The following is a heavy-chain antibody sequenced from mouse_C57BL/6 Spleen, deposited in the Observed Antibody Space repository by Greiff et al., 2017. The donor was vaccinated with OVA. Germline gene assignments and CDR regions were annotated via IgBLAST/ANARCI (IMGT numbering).Heavy chain of an antibody. CDR2: IYPRSGNT. Sequence: VQLQQSGAELARPGASVKLSCTASGYTFPSYGISWVTQTTGQGLEWIGEIYPRSGNTYYNAKFKGQATLTADKSSSTAYMELRSLTSEDSPVFIMERPGGYGNYGGQGPTLTVPS. J-gene: IGHJ2*01. V-gene: IGHV1-81*01. CDR1: GYTFPSYG. CDR3: ERPGGYGNY. D-gene: IGHD2-2*01.